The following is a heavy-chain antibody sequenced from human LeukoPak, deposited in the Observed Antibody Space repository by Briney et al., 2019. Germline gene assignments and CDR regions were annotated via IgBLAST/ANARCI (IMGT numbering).Heavy chain of an antibody. Sequence: GGSLRLSCSASGFIFNTFGMNWVRQAPGKGLEWVSSITSSTTYTYYADSVKGRFTISRDNAKNSLLLQMNSLRAEDTAVYYCAREGGVGAFDYWGQGTLVTVSS. D-gene: IGHD1-26*01. V-gene: IGHV3-21*01. CDR2: ITSSTTYT. CDR3: AREGGVGAFDY. J-gene: IGHJ4*02. CDR1: GFIFNTFG.